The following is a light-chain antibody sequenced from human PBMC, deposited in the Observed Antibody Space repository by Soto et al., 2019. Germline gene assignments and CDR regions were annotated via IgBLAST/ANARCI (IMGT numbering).Light chain of an antibody. CDR2: EVI. J-gene: IGLJ1*01. CDR3: NSYTTSNTFV. Sequence: QSVVTQPASVSGSPGQAITVSCSGTSSDIGAHNFVSWYRQHPGKAPKLIIYEVINRPSGVSDRFSGSKSGNTASLTISGLQSEDEADYYCNSYTTSNTFVFGSGTRSPS. V-gene: IGLV2-14*03. CDR1: SSDIGAHNF.